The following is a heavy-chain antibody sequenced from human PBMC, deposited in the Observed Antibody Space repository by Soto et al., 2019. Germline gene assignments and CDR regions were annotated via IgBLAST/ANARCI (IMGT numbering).Heavy chain of an antibody. CDR1: GFTFSSYS. V-gene: IGHV3-21*01. D-gene: IGHD3-9*01. CDR2: ISSSSSYI. CDR3: ARKPGRYFDWLGTDY. Sequence: GGSLRLSCAASGFTFSSYSMNWVRQAPGKGLEWVSSISSSSSYIYYADSVKGRFTISRDNAKNSLYLQMNSLRAEDTAVYYCARKPGRYFDWLGTDYSGQATLVTVSS. J-gene: IGHJ4*02.